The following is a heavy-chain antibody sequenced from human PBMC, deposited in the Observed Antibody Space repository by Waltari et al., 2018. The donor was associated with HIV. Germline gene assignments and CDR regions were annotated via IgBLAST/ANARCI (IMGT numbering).Heavy chain of an antibody. CDR3: AKGFGKLEWLLLSY. Sequence: EVQLLESGGGLVQPGGSLRLSCAASGFTFSSYAMSWVRPAPGKGLEWVSAISGSGGSTYYADSVKGRFTISRDNSKNTLYLQMNSLRAEDTAVYYCAKGFGKLEWLLLSYWGQGTLVTVSS. CDR2: ISGSGGST. CDR1: GFTFSSYA. D-gene: IGHD3-3*01. J-gene: IGHJ4*02. V-gene: IGHV3-23*01.